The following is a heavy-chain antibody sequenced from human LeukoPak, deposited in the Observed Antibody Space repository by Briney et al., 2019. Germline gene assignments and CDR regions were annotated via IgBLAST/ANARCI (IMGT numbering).Heavy chain of an antibody. Sequence: GGSLRLCCSASGFSFSAYWMSWVRQAPGKGLGWVANIKQDGSEEHYVDSVKGRFTISRDNAKNSLYLQMNSLRAEDTAVYYCARDTPGEESHWGQGTLVTVSS. CDR3: ARDTPGEESH. CDR1: GFSFSAYW. V-gene: IGHV3-7*01. CDR2: IKQDGSEE. D-gene: IGHD2-2*01. J-gene: IGHJ4*02.